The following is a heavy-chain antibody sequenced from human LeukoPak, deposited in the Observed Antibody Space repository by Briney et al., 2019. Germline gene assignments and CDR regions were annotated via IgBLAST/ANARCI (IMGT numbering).Heavy chain of an antibody. CDR1: GGSISSYY. CDR2: IYYSGST. Sequence: SETLSLTCTVSGGSISSYYWSWIRQPPGKGLEWIGYIYYSGSTNYNPSLKSRVTMSVDTSKNQFSLKLSSVTAADTAVYYCARDKGRLRIDYWGQGTLVTVSS. J-gene: IGHJ4*02. CDR3: ARDKGRLRIDY. V-gene: IGHV4-59*12. D-gene: IGHD6-19*01.